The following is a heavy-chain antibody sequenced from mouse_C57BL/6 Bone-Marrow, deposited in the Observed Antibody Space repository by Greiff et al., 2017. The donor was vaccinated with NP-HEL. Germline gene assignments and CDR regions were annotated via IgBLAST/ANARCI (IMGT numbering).Heavy chain of an antibody. CDR3: ARHRTGTGAMDD. D-gene: IGHD4-1*01. J-gene: IGHJ4*01. CDR2: ISSGGSYT. V-gene: IGHV5-6*01. CDR1: GFTFSSYG. Sequence: EVQRVESGGDLVKPGGSLKLSCAASGFTFSSYGMSWVRQTPDKRLEWVATISSGGSYTYYPDSVKGRFTISRDNAKNTLYLQMSSLKSEDTAMYYCARHRTGTGAMDDWGQGTSVTVSS.